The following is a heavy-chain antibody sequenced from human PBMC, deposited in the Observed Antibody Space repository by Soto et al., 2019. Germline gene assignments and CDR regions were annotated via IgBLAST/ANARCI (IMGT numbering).Heavy chain of an antibody. J-gene: IGHJ6*02. D-gene: IGHD5-12*01. CDR1: GGSFSGYY. CDR2: INHSGST. CDR3: ARGNSGYDYGGDDYYYGMDV. V-gene: IGHV4-34*01. Sequence: ETLSVTCAVYGGSFSGYYWSWIRQPPGKGLEWIGEINHSGSTNYNPSLKSRVTISVDTSKNQFSLKLSSVTAADTAVYYCARGNSGYDYGGDDYYYGMDVWGQGTTVTVSS.